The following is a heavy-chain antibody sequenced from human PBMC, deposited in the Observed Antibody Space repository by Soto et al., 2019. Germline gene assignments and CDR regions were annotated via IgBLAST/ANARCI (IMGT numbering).Heavy chain of an antibody. V-gene: IGHV4-59*01. Sequence: SETLSLTCTVSGGSISSYYWSWIRQPPGKGMEWIGYIYYSGSTTYNPSLKSRVTISVDTSKNQFSLKLSSVTAADPAVYYCARVDGDYDAFDIWGQGTMVTVSS. CDR3: ARVDGDYDAFDI. CDR1: GGSISSYY. J-gene: IGHJ3*02. D-gene: IGHD4-17*01. CDR2: IYYSGST.